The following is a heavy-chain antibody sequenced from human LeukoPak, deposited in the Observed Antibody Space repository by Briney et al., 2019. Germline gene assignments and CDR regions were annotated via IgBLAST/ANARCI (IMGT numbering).Heavy chain of an antibody. D-gene: IGHD3-22*01. CDR2: IYYSGST. J-gene: IGHJ4*02. V-gene: IGHV4-39*07. Sequence: SETLSLTCTVSGGSISSSSYYWGWIRQPPGKGLEWIGSIYYSGSTNYNPSLKSRVTISVDTSKNQFSLKLSSVTAADTALYYCARGKGDYYYDSSGYYYRGLYYFDYWGQGTLVTVSS. CDR3: ARGKGDYYYDSSGYYYRGLYYFDY. CDR1: GGSISSSSYY.